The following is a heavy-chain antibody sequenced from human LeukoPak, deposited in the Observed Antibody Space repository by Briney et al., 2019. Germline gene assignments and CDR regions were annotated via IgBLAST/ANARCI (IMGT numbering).Heavy chain of an antibody. CDR2: IYASGGN. Sequence: PSETPSLTCTVSGGSVNSYYWSWIRQPAGKGLEWIGHIYASGGNDYNPSLKSRVTMSLDMAENQFSLRLASVTAADTAVYFCARMVPAGTHNYWGQGLLVTVSS. J-gene: IGHJ4*02. V-gene: IGHV4-4*07. D-gene: IGHD6-19*01. CDR1: GGSVNSYY. CDR3: ARMVPAGTHNY.